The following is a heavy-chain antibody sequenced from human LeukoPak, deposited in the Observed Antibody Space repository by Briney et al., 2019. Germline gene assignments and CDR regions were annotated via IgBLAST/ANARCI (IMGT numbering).Heavy chain of an antibody. V-gene: IGHV1-2*02. CDR2: INPNSGGT. CDR1: GYTFTDYY. D-gene: IGHD3-22*01. J-gene: IGHJ4*02. CDR3: AREQDTMIVVVIPAFDY. Sequence: ASVKVSCKASGYTFTDYYMHWVRQAPGQGLEWMGWINPNSGGTNYAQKFRGRVTMTRDTSINTAYMELSRLRSDDTAVYYCAREQDTMIVVVIPAFDYWGQGTLVTVSS.